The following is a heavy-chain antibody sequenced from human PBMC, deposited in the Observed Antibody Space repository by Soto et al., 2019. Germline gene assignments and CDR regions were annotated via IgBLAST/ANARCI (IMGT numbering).Heavy chain of an antibody. CDR2: IYYSGST. CDR1: GGSISSYY. V-gene: IGHV4-59*01. Sequence: SETLSLTCTVSGGSISSYYWSWIRQPPGKGLEWIGYIYYSGSTNYNPSLKSRVTISVDTSKNQFSLKLSSVTAADTAVYYCARVITRDDFWSGYYDYWGQGTLVTVSS. CDR3: ARVITRDDFWSGYYDY. J-gene: IGHJ4*02. D-gene: IGHD3-3*01.